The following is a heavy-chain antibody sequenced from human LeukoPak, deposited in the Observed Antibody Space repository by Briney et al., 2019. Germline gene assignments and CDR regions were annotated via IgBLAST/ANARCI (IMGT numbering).Heavy chain of an antibody. D-gene: IGHD4-17*01. CDR2: ITSSDSTT. J-gene: IGHJ4*02. V-gene: IGHV3-48*03. CDR3: ARGLNDYGDYVFDY. Sequence: GGSLRLSCVASGFTFSSYEMNWVRQAPGKGLEWLSYITSSDSTTHYADSVKGRFTISRDDAQNSLYLQMNSLRAEDTAVYYCARGLNDYGDYVFDYWGQGTLVTVSS. CDR1: GFTFSSYE.